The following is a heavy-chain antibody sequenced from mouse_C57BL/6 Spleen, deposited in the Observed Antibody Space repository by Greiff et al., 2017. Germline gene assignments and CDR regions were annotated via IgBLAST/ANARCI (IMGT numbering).Heavy chain of an antibody. CDR1: GYTFTDYY. V-gene: IGHV1-76*01. CDR3: ARIPAGGYYVYFDY. Sequence: QVQLKESGAELVRPGASVKLSCKASGYTFTDYYINWVKQRPGQGLEWIARIYPGSGNTYYNEKFKGKATLTAEKSSSTAYMQLSSLTSEDSAVYFCARIPAGGYYVYFDYWGQGTTLTVSS. CDR2: IYPGSGNT. D-gene: IGHD2-3*01. J-gene: IGHJ2*01.